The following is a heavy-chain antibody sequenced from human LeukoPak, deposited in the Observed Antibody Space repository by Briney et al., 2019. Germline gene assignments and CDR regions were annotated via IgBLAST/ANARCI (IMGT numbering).Heavy chain of an antibody. Sequence: SETLSLTCTVSGVSISSYYWSWIRQPPGKGLEWIGYIYYSGSTNYNPSLKSRVTISVDTSKNQFSLKLSSVTAADTAVYYCARDRYSYGWYFDLWGRGTLVTVSS. J-gene: IGHJ2*01. CDR3: ARDRYSYGWYFDL. CDR1: GVSISSYY. D-gene: IGHD5-18*01. V-gene: IGHV4-59*01. CDR2: IYYSGST.